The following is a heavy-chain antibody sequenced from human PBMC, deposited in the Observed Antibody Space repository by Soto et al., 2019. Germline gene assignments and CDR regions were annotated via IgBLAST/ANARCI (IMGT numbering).Heavy chain of an antibody. D-gene: IGHD6-13*01. J-gene: IGHJ6*02. Sequence: SETLSLTCAVYGGSFSGYYWSWIRQPPGKGLEWIGEINHSGSTNYNPSLKSRVTISVDTSKNQFSLKLSSVTAADTAVYYCARDRYYSSSWRYYYYGMDVWGQGTTVTVSS. CDR3: ARDRYYSSSWRYYYYGMDV. CDR2: INHSGST. CDR1: GGSFSGYY. V-gene: IGHV4-34*01.